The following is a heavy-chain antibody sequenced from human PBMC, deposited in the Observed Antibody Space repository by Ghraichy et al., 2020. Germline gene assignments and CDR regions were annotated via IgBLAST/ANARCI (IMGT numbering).Heavy chain of an antibody. V-gene: IGHV1-2*02. Sequence: VKVSCTSSGDTFSDYFIHWVRQAPGQGPEWMGWINPESGDTYSAPRSHGTFTMTRDTSINTAYMELSGLRSVDTAVYYCAKDHREGSNYKGAFDVWGPGTLVTVSS. J-gene: IGHJ3*01. D-gene: IGHD5-24*01. CDR3: AKDHREGSNYKGAFDV. CDR2: INPESGDT. CDR1: GDTFSDYF.